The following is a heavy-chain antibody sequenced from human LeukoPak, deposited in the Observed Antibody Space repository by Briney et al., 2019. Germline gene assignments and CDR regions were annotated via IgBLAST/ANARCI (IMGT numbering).Heavy chain of an antibody. CDR1: GYTFTGYY. CDR3: AREFLENYYDSSGPFDY. J-gene: IGHJ4*02. V-gene: IGHV1-2*02. Sequence: ASVKVSCKASGYTFTGYYMHWVRQAPGQGLEWTGWINPNSGGTNYAQKFQGRVTMTRDTSISTAYMELSRLRSDDTAVYYCAREFLENYYDSSGPFDYWGQGTLVTVSS. D-gene: IGHD3-22*01. CDR2: INPNSGGT.